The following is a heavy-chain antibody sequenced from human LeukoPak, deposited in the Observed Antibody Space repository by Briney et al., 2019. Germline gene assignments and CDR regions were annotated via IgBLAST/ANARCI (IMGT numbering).Heavy chain of an antibody. CDR3: ARGLEGATSY. Sequence: PSETLSLTCAVYGGPFSGYYWSWIRQPPGKGLEWIGEINHSGSTNYNPSLKSRVTISVDASKNQFSLKLSSVTAADTAVYYCARGLEGATSYWGQGTLVTVSS. CDR1: GGPFSGYY. J-gene: IGHJ4*02. D-gene: IGHD1-26*01. CDR2: INHSGST. V-gene: IGHV4-34*01.